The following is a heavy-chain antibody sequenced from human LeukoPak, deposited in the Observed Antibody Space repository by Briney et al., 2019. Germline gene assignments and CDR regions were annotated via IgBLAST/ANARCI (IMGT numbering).Heavy chain of an antibody. CDR3: ARDPYDFWSGYFPRGWFDP. CDR2: ISSSSSTV. J-gene: IGHJ5*02. V-gene: IGHV3-48*02. D-gene: IGHD3-3*01. Sequence: GGSLRLSCAASGFTFSSYSMTWVRQAPGKGLEWVSYISSSSSTVYYADSVKGRFTISRDNAKNSLYLQMNSLRDEDTAVYYCARDPYDFWSGYFPRGWFDPWGQGTLVTVSS. CDR1: GFTFSSYS.